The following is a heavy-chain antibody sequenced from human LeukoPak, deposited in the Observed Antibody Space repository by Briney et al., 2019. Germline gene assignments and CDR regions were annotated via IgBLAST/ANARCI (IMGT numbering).Heavy chain of an antibody. D-gene: IGHD2-21*01. CDR3: AKDLHSLYGMDV. J-gene: IGHJ6*02. Sequence: GGSLRLSCAASGFTFDDYGMSWVRQAPGEGLEWVSGINWNGGSTGYADSVKGRFTISRDNAKNTLYLQMNSLRAEDTAVYYCAKDLHSLYGMDVWGQGTTVTVSS. CDR1: GFTFDDYG. CDR2: INWNGGST. V-gene: IGHV3-20*04.